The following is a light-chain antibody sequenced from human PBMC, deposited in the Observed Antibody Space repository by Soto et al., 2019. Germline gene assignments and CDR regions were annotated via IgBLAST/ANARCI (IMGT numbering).Light chain of an antibody. J-gene: IGLJ2*01. CDR1: SSNIGAGYD. CDR2: GNS. Sequence: QLVLTQPPSVSGAPGQRVTISCTGSSSNIGAGYDVHWYQQLPGTAPKLLIYGNSNRPSGVPDRFSGSKSGTSASLAITGLQAEDEADYYCQSYDSSLSCVVFGGGTKLTVL. V-gene: IGLV1-40*01. CDR3: QSYDSSLSCVV.